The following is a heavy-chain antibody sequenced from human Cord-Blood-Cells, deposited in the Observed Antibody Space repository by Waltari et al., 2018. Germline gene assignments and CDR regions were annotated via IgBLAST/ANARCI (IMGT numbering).Heavy chain of an antibody. CDR2: IWYDGSNK. D-gene: IGHD6-19*01. Sequence: QVQLVESGGGVVQPGRSLRLSGAASGFTFSSYGMHGVRQAPGKGLGWVAVIWYDGSNKYYADSVKGRFTISRDNSKNTLYLQMNSLRAEDTAVYYCARDRPSSGWYYYYYGMDVWGQGTTVTVSS. CDR3: ARDRPSSGWYYYYYGMDV. J-gene: IGHJ6*02. CDR1: GFTFSSYG. V-gene: IGHV3-33*01.